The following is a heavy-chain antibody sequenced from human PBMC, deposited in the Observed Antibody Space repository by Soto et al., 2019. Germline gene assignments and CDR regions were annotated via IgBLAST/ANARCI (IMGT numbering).Heavy chain of an antibody. J-gene: IGHJ4*02. V-gene: IGHV4-59*08. CDR2: IYYSGSA. CDR3: ARHRDS. Sequence: SETLSLTCTVSGSSISSYYGCWIRRSPGKELEWGGYIYYSGSANYNPSLKSRVTISVDTSKTQIYLKLSSVTAAGAAVSSWARHRDSWGQGTLVTVSS. CDR1: GSSISSYY.